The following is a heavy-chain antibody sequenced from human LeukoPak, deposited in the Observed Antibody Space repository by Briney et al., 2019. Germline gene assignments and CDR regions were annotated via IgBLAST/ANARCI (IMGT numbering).Heavy chain of an antibody. V-gene: IGHV3-53*01. J-gene: IGHJ5*01. CDR2: INSGGDA. Sequence: GGSLRLSCAASGFTVSGNYMNWVRQAQGKGLEWVSVINSGGDAYYADSVKGRFTISRDNSKNTLYLQMNTLRAEDTAVYYCTRGPSGSPNWSDPWGQGTLVIVSS. CDR3: TRGPSGSPNWSDP. D-gene: IGHD6-25*01. CDR1: GFTVSGNY.